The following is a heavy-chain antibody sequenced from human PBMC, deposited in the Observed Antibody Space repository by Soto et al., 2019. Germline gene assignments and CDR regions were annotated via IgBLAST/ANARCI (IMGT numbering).Heavy chain of an antibody. CDR1: GFTFSSYS. Sequence: GGSLRLSCAAPGFTFSSYSMNWVRQAPGKGPEWVSYISNSSSTIYYADSVKGRFTISRDNAKNSLYLQMNSLRDEDTAVYYCARDSPGRYCSSTRCPRMDVWGQGTTVTVSS. V-gene: IGHV3-48*02. D-gene: IGHD2-2*01. CDR3: ARDSPGRYCSSTRCPRMDV. J-gene: IGHJ6*02. CDR2: ISNSSSTI.